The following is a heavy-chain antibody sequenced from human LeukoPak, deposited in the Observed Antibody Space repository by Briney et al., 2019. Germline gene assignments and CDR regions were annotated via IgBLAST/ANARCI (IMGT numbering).Heavy chain of an antibody. J-gene: IGHJ4*02. Sequence: PGGSLRLSYAASGFTFSSYGMHWVRQAPGKGLEWVAFIRYDGSNKYYADSVKGRFTISRDNSKNTLYLQMNSLRAEDTAVYYCAKEYYDSSGYYGDYFDYWGQGTLVTVSS. CDR3: AKEYYDSSGYYGDYFDY. D-gene: IGHD3-22*01. CDR1: GFTFSSYG. CDR2: IRYDGSNK. V-gene: IGHV3-30*02.